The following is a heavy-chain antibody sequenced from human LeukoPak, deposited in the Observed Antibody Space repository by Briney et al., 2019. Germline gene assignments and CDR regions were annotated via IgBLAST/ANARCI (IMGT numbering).Heavy chain of an antibody. Sequence: SETLSLTCTVSGGSISSYYWSWIRQPPGKGLEWIGYIYYSGSTNYIPSLKSRVTISVDTSKNQFSLKLSSVTAADTAVYYCARDLGAKFDPWGQGTLVTVSS. J-gene: IGHJ5*02. CDR3: ARDLGAKFDP. V-gene: IGHV4-59*01. CDR2: IYYSGST. D-gene: IGHD1-26*01. CDR1: GGSISSYY.